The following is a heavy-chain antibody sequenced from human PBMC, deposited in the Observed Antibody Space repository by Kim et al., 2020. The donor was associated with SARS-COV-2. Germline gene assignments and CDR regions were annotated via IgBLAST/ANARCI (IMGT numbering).Heavy chain of an antibody. CDR2: ISYDGSNK. CDR1: GFTFSSYG. CDR3: AKVLTYYYGSGSYYNAGFGYYYYGMDV. Sequence: GGSLRLSCAASGFTFSSYGMHWVRQAPGKGLEWVAVISYDGSNKYYADSVKGRFTISRDNSKNTLYLQMNSLRAEDTAVYYCAKVLTYYYGSGSYYNAGFGYYYYGMDVWGQGTTVIVSS. J-gene: IGHJ6*02. D-gene: IGHD3-10*01. V-gene: IGHV3-30*18.